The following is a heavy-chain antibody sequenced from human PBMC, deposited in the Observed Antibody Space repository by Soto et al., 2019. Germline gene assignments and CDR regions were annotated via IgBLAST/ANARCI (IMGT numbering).Heavy chain of an antibody. D-gene: IGHD3-3*01. J-gene: IGHJ6*03. Sequence: GESLKISCKGSGYSFTSYWIGWVRQMPGKGLEWMGIIYPGDSDTRYSPSFQGQVTISADKSNSTAYLQWSSLKASDTAMYYCARCKYDFWSGQEPNYYYYMDVWGKGTTVTVSS. CDR1: GYSFTSYW. V-gene: IGHV5-51*01. CDR3: ARCKYDFWSGQEPNYYYYMDV. CDR2: IYPGDSDT.